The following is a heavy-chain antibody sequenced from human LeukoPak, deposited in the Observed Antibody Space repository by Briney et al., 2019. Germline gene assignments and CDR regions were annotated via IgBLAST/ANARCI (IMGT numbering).Heavy chain of an antibody. V-gene: IGHV4-39*01. Sequence: PSETLSLTCTVSGGSISSSSYYWGWIRQPPGKGLEWIGSIYYSGSTYYNPSLKSRVTISVDTSKNQFSLKLSSVTAADTAVYSCAKQDQYYDILTGYYPRYFDYWGQGTLVTVSS. J-gene: IGHJ4*02. CDR3: AKQDQYYDILTGYYPRYFDY. D-gene: IGHD3-9*01. CDR2: IYYSGST. CDR1: GGSISSSSYY.